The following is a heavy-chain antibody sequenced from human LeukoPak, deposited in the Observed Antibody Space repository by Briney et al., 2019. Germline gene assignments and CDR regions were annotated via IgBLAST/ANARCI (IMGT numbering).Heavy chain of an antibody. CDR1: GYTFTSYA. V-gene: IGHV1-3*01. D-gene: IGHD5-12*01. CDR3: ASLVATGCGMDV. Sequence: ASVKVSCKASGYTFTSYAMHWVRQAPGQRLEWMGWINAGNGNTKYSQKFQGRVTITRDTSASTAYMELSSLRSEDTAVYYCASLVATGCGMDVWGQGTTVTDSS. J-gene: IGHJ6*02. CDR2: INAGNGNT.